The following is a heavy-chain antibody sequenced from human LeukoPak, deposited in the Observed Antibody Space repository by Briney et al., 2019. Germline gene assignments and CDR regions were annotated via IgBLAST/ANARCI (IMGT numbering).Heavy chain of an antibody. Sequence: GGSLRLSCAASGFTFSSYAMSWVRQAPGKGLEWVSAISGSGGSTYYADSVKGRFTISRDNSKNTLYLHMNSLRAEDTAVYYCAKAFNYYGSGSYDYWGQGTLVTVSS. V-gene: IGHV3-23*01. D-gene: IGHD3-10*01. CDR3: AKAFNYYGSGSYDY. CDR1: GFTFSSYA. CDR2: ISGSGGST. J-gene: IGHJ4*02.